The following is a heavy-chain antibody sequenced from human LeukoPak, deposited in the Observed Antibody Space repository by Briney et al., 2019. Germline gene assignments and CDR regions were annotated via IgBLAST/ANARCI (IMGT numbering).Heavy chain of an antibody. J-gene: IGHJ4*02. Sequence: PGRSLRLSCAASGFTFSSYAMHWVRQAPGKGLEWVAVISYDGSNKYYADSVKGRFTISRDNSKNTLYLQMNSLRAEDTAVYYCAIGSSGWFGDNFDYWGQGTLVTVSS. CDR1: GFTFSSYA. CDR3: AIGSSGWFGDNFDY. D-gene: IGHD6-19*01. CDR2: ISYDGSNK. V-gene: IGHV3-30-3*01.